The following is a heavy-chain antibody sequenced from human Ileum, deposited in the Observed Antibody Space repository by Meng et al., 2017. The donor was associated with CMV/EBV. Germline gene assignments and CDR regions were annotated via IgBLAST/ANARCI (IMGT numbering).Heavy chain of an antibody. D-gene: IGHD6-19*01. CDR2: IYYSGST. V-gene: IGHV4-30-4*01. J-gene: IGHJ4*02. CDR3: AREGGGWYFDS. Sequence: VLLQAPAPAIVKPSPTLSPTCTVPGASLSTGDYYWSWIRQPPGKGPEWIGYIYYSGSTLYNPSLKSPVTISLDKSKNQFSLRLRSVTAADTAVYFCAREGGGWYFDSWGQGTLVTVSS. CDR1: GASLSTGDYY.